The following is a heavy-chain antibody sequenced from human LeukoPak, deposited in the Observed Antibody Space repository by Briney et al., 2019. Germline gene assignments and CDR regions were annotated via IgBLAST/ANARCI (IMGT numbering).Heavy chain of an antibody. Sequence: GGSLRLSCTASGFPFSNYWMHWVRQGPGKGLEWVSRIYSDGSSTTYEDSVKGRFTISRDNAKNTLYLQMSSLRVDDTAVYYCARTFGSGRYPGDWFDPWGQGTLVTVSS. J-gene: IGHJ5*02. CDR2: IYSDGSST. CDR3: ARTFGSGRYPGDWFDP. CDR1: GFPFSNYW. D-gene: IGHD6-19*01. V-gene: IGHV3-74*01.